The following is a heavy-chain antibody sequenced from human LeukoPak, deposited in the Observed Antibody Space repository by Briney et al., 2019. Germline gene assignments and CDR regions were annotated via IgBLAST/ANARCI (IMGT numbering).Heavy chain of an antibody. D-gene: IGHD1-26*01. CDR1: GFTFSSYS. CDR3: ARDPRIVGAPIDY. Sequence: GGSLRLSCAASGFTFSSYSMNWVRQAPGKGLEWVSSISSSSSYIYYADSVKGRFTISRDNAKNSLYLQMNSLRAEDTAVYYCARDPRIVGAPIDYWGQGTLVTVSS. J-gene: IGHJ4*02. CDR2: ISSSSSYI. V-gene: IGHV3-21*01.